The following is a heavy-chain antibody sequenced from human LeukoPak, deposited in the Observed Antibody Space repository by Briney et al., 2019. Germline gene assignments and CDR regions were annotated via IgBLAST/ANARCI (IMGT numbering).Heavy chain of an antibody. CDR2: IYHSGST. J-gene: IGHJ4*02. D-gene: IGHD6-6*01. V-gene: IGHV4-38-2*01. CDR3: ARLYSSSSDYFDY. CDR1: GHSISSGYY. Sequence: PSETLSLTCAVPGHSISSGYYWGWIRQPPGKGLEWIGSIYHSGSTYYNPSLKSRVTISVDTSKNQFSLKLSSATAADTAVYYCARLYSSSSDYFDYWGQGTLVTVSS.